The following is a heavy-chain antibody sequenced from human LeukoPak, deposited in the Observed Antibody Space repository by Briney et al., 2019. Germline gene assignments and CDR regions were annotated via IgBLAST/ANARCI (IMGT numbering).Heavy chain of an antibody. CDR1: GFSFDDYA. D-gene: IGHD3-10*01. CDR2: ISGSGGST. J-gene: IGHJ4*02. Sequence: GGSLRLSCAASGFSFDDYAMHWVRQAPGKGLEWVSAISGSGGSTYYADSVKGRFTISRDNSKNTLYLQMNSLRAEDTAVYYCARPPGYGSGSYATFDYWGQGTLVTVSS. V-gene: IGHV3-23*01. CDR3: ARPPGYGSGSYATFDY.